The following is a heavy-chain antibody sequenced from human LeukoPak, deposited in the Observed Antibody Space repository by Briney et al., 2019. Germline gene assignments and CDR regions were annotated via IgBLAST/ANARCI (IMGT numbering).Heavy chain of an antibody. V-gene: IGHV3-21*01. J-gene: IGHJ4*02. CDR3: ARVGEVVPAGIDY. D-gene: IGHD2-2*01. Sequence: KSGGSLRLSCAASGFTLSFYSMNWVRQAPGKGLEWVSFISSSSSNIYYADSVKGRFTISRDNAKNTLYLQMNSLRAEDTAVYYCARVGEVVPAGIDYWGQGTLVTVSS. CDR2: ISSSSSNI. CDR1: GFTLSFYS.